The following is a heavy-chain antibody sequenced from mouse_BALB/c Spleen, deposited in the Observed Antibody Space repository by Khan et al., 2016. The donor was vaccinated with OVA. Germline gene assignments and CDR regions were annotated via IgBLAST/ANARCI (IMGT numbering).Heavy chain of an antibody. Sequence: QVQLQQSGPELVKPGASVKMSCKVSGYTFTDYVITWVKQRTGQGLEWIGVIYPGSGNTYYNEKFKGTATLTADKSSNTVNMQLSSLTSEDSAVXFCARSYDGAWFAYWGQGTLVTVSA. CDR1: GYTFTDYV. CDR3: ARSYDGAWFAY. J-gene: IGHJ3*01. CDR2: IYPGSGNT. V-gene: IGHV1-81*01. D-gene: IGHD1-1*01.